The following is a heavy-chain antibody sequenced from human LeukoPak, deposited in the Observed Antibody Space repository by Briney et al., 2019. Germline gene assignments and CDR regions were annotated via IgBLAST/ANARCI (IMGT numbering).Heavy chain of an antibody. CDR2: ISGSGGST. D-gene: IGHD6-19*01. J-gene: IGHJ4*02. Sequence: GGSLRLSCAASGFTFSSYAMSWVRQAPGKGLEWVSAISGSGGSTYYADSVKGRFTISRDNSKNTLYLQMNSLRAEDTAFYYCARDPGDILVAGTFDYWGQGTLVTVSS. CDR1: GFTFSSYA. CDR3: ARDPGDILVAGTFDY. V-gene: IGHV3-23*01.